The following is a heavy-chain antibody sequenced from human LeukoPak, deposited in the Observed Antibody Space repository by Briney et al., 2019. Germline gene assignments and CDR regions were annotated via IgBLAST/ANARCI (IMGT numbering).Heavy chain of an antibody. D-gene: IGHD2-15*01. CDR3: ARARYCSGGSCPNEYFQH. Sequence: GGSLRLSCAASGFTFSSYAMHWVRQAPGKGLEWVAVISYDGSNKYYADSVKGRFTISIDNSKNTLYLKMNSMRAEETAVYYCARARYCSGGSCPNEYFQHWGQGTLVTVSS. V-gene: IGHV3-30*04. J-gene: IGHJ1*01. CDR1: GFTFSSYA. CDR2: ISYDGSNK.